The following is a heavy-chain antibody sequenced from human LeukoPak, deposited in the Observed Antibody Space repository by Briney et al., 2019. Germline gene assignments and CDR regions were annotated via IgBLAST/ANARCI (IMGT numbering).Heavy chain of an antibody. Sequence: GASVKVSCKVSGYTLTELSMHWVRQAPGKGLEWMGGFDPEDGETIYAQKFQGRVTMTEDTSTDTAYMELSSLRSDDTAVYYCARDPRGYSYGYGAFDYWGQGTLVTVSS. CDR3: ARDPRGYSYGYGAFDY. CDR1: GYTLTELS. CDR2: FDPEDGET. J-gene: IGHJ4*02. V-gene: IGHV1-24*01. D-gene: IGHD5-18*01.